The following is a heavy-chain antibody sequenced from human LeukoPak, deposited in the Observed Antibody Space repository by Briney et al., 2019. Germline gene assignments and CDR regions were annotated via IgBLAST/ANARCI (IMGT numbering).Heavy chain of an antibody. Sequence: GESLKISCKGSGYSFTSYWISWVRQLPGKGLEWMGRIDLSDSYTNYSPSFQGHVTISADKSISTAYLQWSSLQASDTAMYYCARHEQWLAYYFDYWGQGTLVTVSS. D-gene: IGHD6-19*01. J-gene: IGHJ4*02. CDR1: GYSFTSYW. V-gene: IGHV5-10-1*01. CDR3: ARHEQWLAYYFDY. CDR2: IDLSDSYT.